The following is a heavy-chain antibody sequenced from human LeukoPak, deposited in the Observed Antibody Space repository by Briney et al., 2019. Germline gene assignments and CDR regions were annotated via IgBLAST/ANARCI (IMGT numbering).Heavy chain of an antibody. CDR1: GGSISSYY. Sequence: SETLSLTCTVSGGSISSYYWSWIRQPPGKGLEWIGYIYYSGSTNYNPSLKSRVTISVDTSKNQFSLKLSSVTAADTAVYYCARLYESSGYYPWDYYYYGMDVWGQGTTVTVSS. CDR2: IYYSGST. D-gene: IGHD3-22*01. V-gene: IGHV4-59*08. CDR3: ARLYESSGYYPWDYYYYGMDV. J-gene: IGHJ6*02.